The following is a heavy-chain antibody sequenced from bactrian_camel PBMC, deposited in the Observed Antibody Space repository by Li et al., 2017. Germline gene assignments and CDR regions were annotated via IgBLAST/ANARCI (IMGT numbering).Heavy chain of an antibody. J-gene: IGHJ4*01. Sequence: VQLVESGGGLVQPGGSLRLSCVASGFTFSRYEMSWVRQAPGKGLEWVSGMNIRGATYYVDSVKGRFTLSQDTAKKMVYLQMNNLKPEDTAMYYCATTPRYGGSWFDRSKWLYWGQGTQVTVS. D-gene: IGHD6*01. CDR1: GFTFSRYE. V-gene: IGHV3S40*01. CDR3: ATTPRYGGSWFDRSKWLY. CDR2: MNIRGAT.